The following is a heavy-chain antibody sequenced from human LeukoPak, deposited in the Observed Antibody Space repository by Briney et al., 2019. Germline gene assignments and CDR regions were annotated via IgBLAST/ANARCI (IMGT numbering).Heavy chain of an antibody. CDR1: GFTFSSYA. J-gene: IGHJ4*02. Sequence: TGGSLRLSCAASGFTFSSYAMDWVRQAPGKGLEWVSAISGSDGSTYYTDSVKGRFTISRDNSKNTLYLQMSSLRAEDTAVYYCAKSGRTGITAADLDYWGQGTLVTVSS. CDR3: AKSGRTGITAADLDY. CDR2: ISGSDGST. D-gene: IGHD6-13*01. V-gene: IGHV3-23*01.